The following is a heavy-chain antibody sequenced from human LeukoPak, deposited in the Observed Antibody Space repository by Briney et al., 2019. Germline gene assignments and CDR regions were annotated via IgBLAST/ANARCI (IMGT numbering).Heavy chain of an antibody. J-gene: IGHJ6*03. CDR2: IIPIFGTA. D-gene: IGHD3-3*01. CDR3: ARDTPLTIFGVVPRAAYYMDV. CDR1: GGTFIRYA. Sequence: ASVKDSCKASGGTFIRYAISWVRQARGQGGEWMGGIIPIFGTANYAQKFQGRVTITAYESTSTAYMELSSLRSEDTAAYYCARDTPLTIFGVVPRAAYYMDVWGKGTTVTVSS. V-gene: IGHV1-69*13.